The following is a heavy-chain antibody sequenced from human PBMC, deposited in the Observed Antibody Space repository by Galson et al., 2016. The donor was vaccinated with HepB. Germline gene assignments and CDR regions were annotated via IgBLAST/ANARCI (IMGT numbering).Heavy chain of an antibody. CDR3: AQDPLGYCSGGSCHLVH. V-gene: IGHV3-30*18. D-gene: IGHD2-15*01. CDR2: ISYDGRDK. Sequence: SLRLSCAASGFTFSRHGMHWVRQAPGKGLEWVAVISYDGRDKYCADSLKGRFTISRDNSNSTLYLQMNSLRAEDTAIYYCAQDPLGYCSGGSCHLVHWGQGTQVTVSS. CDR1: GFTFSRHG. J-gene: IGHJ5*02.